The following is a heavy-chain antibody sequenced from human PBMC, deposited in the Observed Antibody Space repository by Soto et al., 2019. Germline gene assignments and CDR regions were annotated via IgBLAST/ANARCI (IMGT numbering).Heavy chain of an antibody. Sequence: SVKVSCKTSGGTFRTHAITWVRQAPGQGLECMGGIIPIFGMANYAQKFQGRVIITADESTSTVHMELRSLRSEDTAVYYCAREGGSSWYGPNWFDHWGQGTLATVYS. CDR1: GGTFRTHA. CDR2: IIPIFGMA. V-gene: IGHV1-69*13. D-gene: IGHD6-13*01. CDR3: AREGGSSWYGPNWFDH. J-gene: IGHJ5*02.